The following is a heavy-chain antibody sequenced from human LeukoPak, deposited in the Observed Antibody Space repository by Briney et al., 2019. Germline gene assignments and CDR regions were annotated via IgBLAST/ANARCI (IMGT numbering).Heavy chain of an antibody. CDR2: IYYSGST. J-gene: IGHJ3*02. D-gene: IGHD1-20*01. V-gene: IGHV4-39*01. Sequence: PSETLSLTCTVSGGSISSSSYYWGWIRQPPGKGLDWIGNIYYSGSTYYNPSLKSRVTISVDTSKNRFSLKLSSVTAADTAVYYCARPLGNWNDRDAFDIWGQGTMVTVSS. CDR1: GGSISSSSYY. CDR3: ARPLGNWNDRDAFDI.